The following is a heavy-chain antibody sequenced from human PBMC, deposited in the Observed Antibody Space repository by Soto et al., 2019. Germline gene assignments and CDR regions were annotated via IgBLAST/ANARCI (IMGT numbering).Heavy chain of an antibody. V-gene: IGHV3-23*01. D-gene: IGHD4-17*01. CDR3: AKDVIYGDYVFDY. CDR1: GFTFSSYA. CDR2: ISGSGGST. J-gene: IGHJ4*02. Sequence: EVQLLESGGGLVQPGGSLRLSCAASGFTFSSYAMSWVRQAPGKGLEWVSAISGSGGSTYYADSVKGRYTISRDNSKNTLYLQMNRLRAEDTAVYYCAKDVIYGDYVFDYWGQGTLVTVSS.